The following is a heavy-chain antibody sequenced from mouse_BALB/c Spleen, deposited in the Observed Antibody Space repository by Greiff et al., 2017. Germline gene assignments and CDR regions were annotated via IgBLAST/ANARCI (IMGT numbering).Heavy chain of an antibody. D-gene: IGHD1-1*01. CDR3: ARDWITTVVGDY. CDR1: GFNIKDTY. J-gene: IGHJ2*01. CDR2: IDPANGNT. V-gene: IGHV14-3*02. Sequence: VQLQQSGAELVKPGASVKLSCTASGFNIKDTYMHWVKQRPEQGLEWIGRIDPANGNTKYDPKFQGKATITADTSSNTAYLQLSSLTSEDTAVYYCARDWITTVVGDYWGQGTTLTVSS.